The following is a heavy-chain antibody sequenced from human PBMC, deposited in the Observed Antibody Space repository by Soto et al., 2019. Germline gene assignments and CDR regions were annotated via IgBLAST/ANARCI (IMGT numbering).Heavy chain of an antibody. J-gene: IGHJ6*02. D-gene: IGHD2-2*01. V-gene: IGHV5-51*01. Sequence: GESLKISCKGSGYSFTSYWIGWVRQMPGKGLEWMGIIYPGDSDTRYSPSSQGQVTISADKSISTAYLQWSSLKASDTAMYYCASARGSYQLPYYGMDVWGQGTTVTVSS. CDR3: ASARGSYQLPYYGMDV. CDR2: IYPGDSDT. CDR1: GYSFTSYW.